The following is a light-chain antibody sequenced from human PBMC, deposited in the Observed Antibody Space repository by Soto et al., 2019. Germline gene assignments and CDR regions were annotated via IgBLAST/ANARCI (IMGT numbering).Light chain of an antibody. CDR2: TVS. Sequence: IQMTQSPSSVSASVGDTVTLSCQTSHGVSGWLAWYQQKPGKAPTLLIYTVSNLQSGVPSRFSGSGSGTDFSLTITNRQPEDFATSFCQQDKTFPFTFGPGTKVEVK. V-gene: IGKV1-12*01. CDR3: QQDKTFPFT. CDR1: HGVSGW. J-gene: IGKJ3*01.